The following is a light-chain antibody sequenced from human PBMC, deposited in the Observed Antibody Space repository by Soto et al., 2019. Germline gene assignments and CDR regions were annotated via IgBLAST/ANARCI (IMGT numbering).Light chain of an antibody. J-gene: IGKJ2*01. V-gene: IGKV3-20*01. Sequence: EIVLTQSPGTLSLSPGERATLSCRASRSVSSSYLAWYQQKPGQAPRLLIYGASSRATGIPDRVSGSGSGTDFTLTISRLEPADFAVYYCQQYGSSPPYTFGQGTKLEIK. CDR3: QQYGSSPPYT. CDR1: RSVSSSY. CDR2: GAS.